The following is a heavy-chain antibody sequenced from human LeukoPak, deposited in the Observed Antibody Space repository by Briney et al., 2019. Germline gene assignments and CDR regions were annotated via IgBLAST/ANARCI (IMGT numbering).Heavy chain of an antibody. J-gene: IGHJ4*02. D-gene: IGHD1-7*01. CDR3: ARDYWWNYDY. CDR1: GFTFSDYA. V-gene: IGHV3-30-3*01. Sequence: GGSLRLSCAASGFTFSDYAMHWVRQAPGKGLEWVAVISKDGSDKYYPGSVRGRFTISRDNSKNTIYLQMDSLRAEDTAIYYCARDYWWNYDYWGQGALVTVSS. CDR2: ISKDGSDK.